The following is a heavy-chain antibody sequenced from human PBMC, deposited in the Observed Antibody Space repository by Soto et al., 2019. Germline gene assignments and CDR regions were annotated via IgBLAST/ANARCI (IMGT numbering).Heavy chain of an antibody. V-gene: IGHV4-34*01. J-gene: IGHJ5*01. D-gene: IGHD3-22*01. CDR3: STRAYDTNGYYRFDP. CDR2: INHNGRV. Sequence: SETLSLTCAVYGGSFSGHSWTWIRQSPGKGLEWIGDINHNGRVNYSPSLKSRVTISLDTSKNQFSLTLSAVTAADTAMYYCSTRAYDTNGYYRFDPWGQGTLVTVSS. CDR1: GGSFSGHS.